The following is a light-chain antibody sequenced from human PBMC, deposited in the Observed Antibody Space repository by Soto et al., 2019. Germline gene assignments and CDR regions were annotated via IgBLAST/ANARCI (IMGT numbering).Light chain of an antibody. J-gene: IGKJ5*01. CDR3: QQYGYSPIT. CDR2: GAS. CDR1: QRVGIN. V-gene: IGKV3-20*01. Sequence: EIVMTQSPGTLSLSPGETATLSCRASQRVGINLAWYQQKPGQAPRLLIYGASSRATGIPDRFSGSGSGTDFTLTISRLEPEDFALYYCQQYGYSPITFGQGTRLEIK.